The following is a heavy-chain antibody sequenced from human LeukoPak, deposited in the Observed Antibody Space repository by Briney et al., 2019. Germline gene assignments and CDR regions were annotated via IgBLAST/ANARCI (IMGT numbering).Heavy chain of an antibody. CDR2: VDHTGST. J-gene: IGHJ6*03. V-gene: IGHV4-59*01. Sequence: SETLSLTCTVSGGSISTYYWSWIRQPPGKGLEWIGYVDHTGSTKFNPSLNGRVSISRDTSKNFFSLRLRSVTAADTAVYFCARGRVSSSTWYSTYYYLFYMDFWGKGTTVTVSS. CDR3: ARGRVSSSTWYSTYYYLFYMDF. CDR1: GGSISTYY. D-gene: IGHD1-1*01.